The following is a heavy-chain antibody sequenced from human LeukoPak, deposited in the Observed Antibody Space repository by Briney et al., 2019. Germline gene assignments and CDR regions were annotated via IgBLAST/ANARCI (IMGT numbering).Heavy chain of an antibody. Sequence: SETLSLTCAVYGGSFSGYYWSWIRQPPGKGLEWIGEINHSGSTNYNPSLKSRVTISVDTSKNQFSLNLYSVTPADTAVYYCVKSGGSTDVWGQGTTITVSS. CDR2: INHSGST. V-gene: IGHV4-34*01. J-gene: IGHJ6*02. D-gene: IGHD3-16*01. CDR1: GGSFSGYY. CDR3: VKSGGSTDV.